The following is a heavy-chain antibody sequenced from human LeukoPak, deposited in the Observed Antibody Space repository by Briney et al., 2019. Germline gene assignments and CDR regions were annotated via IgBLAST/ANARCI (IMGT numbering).Heavy chain of an antibody. CDR2: ISYDGSNK. V-gene: IGHV3-30*18. J-gene: IGHJ4*02. CDR1: GFTFSSYG. CDR3: AKDRGWVVVAQYYFGY. Sequence: PGGSLRLSCAASGFTFSSYGMHWVRQAPGKGLEWVAVISYDGSNKYYADSVKGRFTISRDNSKNTLYLQMNSLRAEDTAVYYCAKDRGWVVVAQYYFGYWGQGTLVTVSS. D-gene: IGHD3-22*01.